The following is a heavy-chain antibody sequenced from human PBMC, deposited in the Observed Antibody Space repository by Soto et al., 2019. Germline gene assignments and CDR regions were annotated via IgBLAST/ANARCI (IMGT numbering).Heavy chain of an antibody. CDR1: GGSISSSSYY. CDR2: IYYSGST. Sequence: QLQLQESGPGLVKPSETLSLTCTVSGGSISSSSYYWGWIRQPPGKGLEWIGSIYYSGSTYYNPSLKSRVTISVDTSKIQFSLELSSVTAADTAVYYCAREIVGAVDAFDIWGQGTMVTVSS. J-gene: IGHJ3*02. D-gene: IGHD1-26*01. V-gene: IGHV4-39*02. CDR3: AREIVGAVDAFDI.